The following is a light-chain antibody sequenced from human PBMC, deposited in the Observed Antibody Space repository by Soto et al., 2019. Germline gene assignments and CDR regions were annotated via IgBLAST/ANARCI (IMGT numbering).Light chain of an antibody. Sequence: QSVLTQPPSVSGAPGQKVIISCSGSGSNIGDNYVSWYQLVPGTAPKLLIFDNNRRPSAIADRFSASKSGTSATLGITGLQTGDEDDYYCGTWDISLSAVVFGGGTKLTVL. CDR1: GSNIGDNY. V-gene: IGLV1-51*01. CDR3: GTWDISLSAVV. J-gene: IGLJ2*01. CDR2: DNN.